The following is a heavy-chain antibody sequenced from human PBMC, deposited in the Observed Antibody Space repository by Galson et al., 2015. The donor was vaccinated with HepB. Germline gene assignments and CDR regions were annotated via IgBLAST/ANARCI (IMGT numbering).Heavy chain of an antibody. CDR1: GGSFSGYY. Sequence: SETLSLTCAVYGGSFSGYYWSWIRQPPGKGLEWIGEINHSGSTNYNPSLKSRVTISVDTSKNQFSLKLSSVTAADTAVYYCARTATVTTYWYYYYGMDVWGQGTTVTVSS. V-gene: IGHV4-34*01. J-gene: IGHJ6*02. CDR2: INHSGST. CDR3: ARTATVTTYWYYYYGMDV. D-gene: IGHD4-17*01.